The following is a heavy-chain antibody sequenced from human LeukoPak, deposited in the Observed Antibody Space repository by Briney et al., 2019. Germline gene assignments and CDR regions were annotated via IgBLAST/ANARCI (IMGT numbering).Heavy chain of an antibody. D-gene: IGHD2-2*01. CDR1: GYTFTGYY. Sequence: ASVKVSCKASGYTFTGYYIHWVRQAPGQGLEWMGWINPSSGGTNYAQNFQGRVTMTRDTSISTAYMELRRLRSDDTAVYYCARDYCSSSSCYSGENWFDPWGQGTLVTVSS. V-gene: IGHV1-2*02. CDR3: ARDYCSSSSCYSGENWFDP. CDR2: INPSSGGT. J-gene: IGHJ5*02.